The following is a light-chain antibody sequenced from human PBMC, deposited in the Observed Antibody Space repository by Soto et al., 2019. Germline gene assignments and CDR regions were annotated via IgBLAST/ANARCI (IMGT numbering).Light chain of an antibody. CDR2: GAS. CDR3: QRYGSSPLLT. Sequence: EIVLTQSPGTLSLSPGERATLSCRASQSVSSSYLAWYQQKPGQAPRLLIYGASSRATGIPDRFSGSGSGTDFTLTISRLEPEDFAVYYCQRYGSSPLLTFSGGTKVEIK. J-gene: IGKJ4*01. CDR1: QSVSSSY. V-gene: IGKV3-20*01.